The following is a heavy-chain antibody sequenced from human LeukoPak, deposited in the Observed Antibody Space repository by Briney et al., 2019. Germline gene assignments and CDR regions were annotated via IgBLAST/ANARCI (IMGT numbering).Heavy chain of an antibody. CDR1: SGSVSSDSHY. D-gene: IGHD2-2*01. V-gene: IGHV4-61*01. J-gene: IGHJ6*04. Sequence: SETLSLTCTVSSGSVSSDSHYWRWIRQPPGKGLEWIGCVYNTWSTIYNPTLKSRLTMSVDTSKNQFSFKLSSVTAADTAVYYCAVYCTSNRCKTVIRSPGGMDVWGKGTTVTVSS. CDR3: AVYCTSNRCKTVIRSPGGMDV. CDR2: VYNTWST.